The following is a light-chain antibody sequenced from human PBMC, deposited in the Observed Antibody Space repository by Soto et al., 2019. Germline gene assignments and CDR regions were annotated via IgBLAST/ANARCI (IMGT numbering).Light chain of an antibody. J-gene: IGKJ1*01. CDR1: HSVSNN. CDR3: QQYNSYSSWT. V-gene: IGKV3-15*01. Sequence: DKVMTQSPATLSVSPGERATLSCRASHSVSNNLAWYQQTPGQTPRLLIYAASTRATDIPARFSGSVSGTEFTLTISSLQPDDFATYYCQQYNSYSSWTFGQGTKVDIK. CDR2: AAS.